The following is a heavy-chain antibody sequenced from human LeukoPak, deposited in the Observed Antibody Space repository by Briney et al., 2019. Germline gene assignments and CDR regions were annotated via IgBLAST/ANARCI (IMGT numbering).Heavy chain of an antibody. J-gene: IGHJ3*01. CDR3: AAYSYGSPKAFDV. CDR2: INPSGGST. D-gene: IGHD5-18*01. Sequence: ASVKVSCKASGYTFTSYYMHWLRQAPGQGLKWMGIINPSGGSTSYAQKFQGRVTMTRDTSTSTVYMELSSLRSEDTAVYYCAAYSYGSPKAFDVWGQGTMVTVSS. V-gene: IGHV1-46*01. CDR1: GYTFTSYY.